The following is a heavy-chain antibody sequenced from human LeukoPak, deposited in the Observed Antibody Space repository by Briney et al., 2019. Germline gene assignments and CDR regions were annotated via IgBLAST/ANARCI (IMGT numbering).Heavy chain of an antibody. D-gene: IGHD3-22*01. V-gene: IGHV3-7*01. J-gene: IGHJ4*02. CDR3: ARGFRGWHAEGFDY. CDR2: IKQDASEK. Sequence: GGSLRLSCAASGFTLSSYWMSWGRQAPGKGVGWVANIKQDASEKLYVKSVKGRFTNSRETVKNSLYLQMNSLRAEDTAVYYCARGFRGWHAEGFDYWGQGTLVTVSS. CDR1: GFTLSSYW.